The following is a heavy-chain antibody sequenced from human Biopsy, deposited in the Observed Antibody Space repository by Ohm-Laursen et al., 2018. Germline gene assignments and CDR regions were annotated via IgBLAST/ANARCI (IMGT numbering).Heavy chain of an antibody. J-gene: IGHJ6*02. CDR2: ISGGGTI. CDR3: ARDTRWGPYSMDV. V-gene: IGHV3-11*01. Sequence: SLRLSCAASGFSFSDYHMSWIRQAPGRGLEWVSYISGGGTIYYRDSMKGRVTISRDNAKNSLYLQMHSLRAEDTAVYYCARDTRWGPYSMDVWGQGTTVIVSS. D-gene: IGHD4-23*01. CDR1: GFSFSDYH.